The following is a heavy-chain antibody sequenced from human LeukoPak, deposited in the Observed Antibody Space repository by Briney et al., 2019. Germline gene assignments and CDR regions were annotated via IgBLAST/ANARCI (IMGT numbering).Heavy chain of an antibody. D-gene: IGHD4-17*01. Sequence: SETLSLTCTVSGDSLGSGMYYWGWIRQAPGKGLTWIGSIYHSGSIFYNASFESRVAMSVGPSNNQFSLRLTPGTAADTAVYSCARLCQVTTCAKFEQWSQGILVTVSA. CDR3: ARLCQVTTCAKFEQ. CDR2: IYHSGSI. J-gene: IGHJ4*02. CDR1: GDSLGSGMYY. V-gene: IGHV4-39*01.